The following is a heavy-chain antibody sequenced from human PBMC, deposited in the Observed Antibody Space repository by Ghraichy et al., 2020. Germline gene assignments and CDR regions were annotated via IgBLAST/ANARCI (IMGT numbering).Heavy chain of an antibody. V-gene: IGHV4-39*07. CDR2: IYFTGST. J-gene: IGHJ3*01. D-gene: IGHD1-26*01. Sequence: GSLSLSCTVSGDSISSSSYYWGWIRQPPGKGLEWIGSIYFTGSTFYNPSLKSRVTVSLDTSKNQFSLKLSSVTAADTAVYYCARGRPPQRWSYPDAFDFWGKGTMVTVSS. CDR1: GDSISSSSYY. CDR3: ARGRPPQRWSYPDAFDF.